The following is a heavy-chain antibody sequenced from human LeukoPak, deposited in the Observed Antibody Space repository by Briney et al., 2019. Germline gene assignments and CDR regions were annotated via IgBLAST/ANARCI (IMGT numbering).Heavy chain of an antibody. CDR2: INSDGSST. CDR1: GFTFSSYW. V-gene: IGHV3-74*01. J-gene: IGHJ4*02. Sequence: QAGGSLRLSCAASGFTFSSYWMHWVRQAPGKGLVWVSRINSDGSSTSYADSVKGRFTISRDNAKNSLYLQMNSLRAEDTAVYYCARDGSSGSYEEPGFDYWGQGTLVTVSS. D-gene: IGHD1-26*01. CDR3: ARDGSSGSYEEPGFDY.